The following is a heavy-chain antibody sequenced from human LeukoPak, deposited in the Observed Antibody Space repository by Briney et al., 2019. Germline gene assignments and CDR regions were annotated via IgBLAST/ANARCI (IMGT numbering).Heavy chain of an antibody. CDR1: GLSIHNYS. Sequence: SETLSLTCSLSGLSIHNYSWRWIRQPPGKGLEWIGFTYYSGSTIYNHSLKRRATMSVNTSKNQLSLNLISVTAADTAVYFCASLSGSGTYYDPGPWFDPWGQGTLVTVSS. CDR3: ASLSGSGTYYDPGPWFDP. D-gene: IGHD3-10*01. V-gene: IGHV4-59*08. J-gene: IGHJ5*02. CDR2: TYYSGST.